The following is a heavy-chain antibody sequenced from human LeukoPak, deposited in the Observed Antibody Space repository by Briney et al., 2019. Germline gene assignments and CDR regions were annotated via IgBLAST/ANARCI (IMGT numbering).Heavy chain of an antibody. Sequence: ASVKVSCKASGYIVTTYYMHWMRQAPGQGPEWMGIINPRGGSTDYAQKFQDRVTMTSDTSTSTVYMELNSLRSEDTAVYFCARVGVTAATADYWGQGTLVTVSS. CDR2: INPRGGST. CDR3: ARVGVTAATADY. D-gene: IGHD6-25*01. CDR1: GYIVTTYY. V-gene: IGHV1-46*01. J-gene: IGHJ4*02.